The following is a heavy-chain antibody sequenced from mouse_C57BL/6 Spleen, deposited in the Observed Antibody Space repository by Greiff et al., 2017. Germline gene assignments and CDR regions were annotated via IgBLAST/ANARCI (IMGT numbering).Heavy chain of an antibody. CDR1: GFTFSSYA. CDR2: ISDGGSYT. CDR3: ARSTMVTTTGFAY. J-gene: IGHJ3*01. V-gene: IGHV5-4*01. D-gene: IGHD2-2*01. Sequence: EVQLQESGGGLVKPGGSLKLSCAASGFTFSSYAMSWVRQTPEKRLEWVATISDGGSYTYYPDNVKGRFTISRDNAKNNLYLQMSHLKSEDTAMYYCARSTMVTTTGFAYWGQGTLVTVSA.